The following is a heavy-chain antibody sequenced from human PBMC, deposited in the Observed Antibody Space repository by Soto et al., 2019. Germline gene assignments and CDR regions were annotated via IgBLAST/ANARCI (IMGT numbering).Heavy chain of an antibody. Sequence: SVKVYCKASGRTFSSYAISWVRQAPGQGLEWMGGIIPIFGTANYAQKFQGRVTITADESTSTAYMELSSLRSEDTAVYYCARVDGSGSLDYWGQGTLVTVSS. CDR1: GRTFSSYA. D-gene: IGHD3-10*01. V-gene: IGHV1-69*13. CDR2: IIPIFGTA. J-gene: IGHJ4*02. CDR3: ARVDGSGSLDY.